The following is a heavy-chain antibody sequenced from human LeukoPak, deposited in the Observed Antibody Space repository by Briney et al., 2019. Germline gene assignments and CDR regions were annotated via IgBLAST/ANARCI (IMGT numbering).Heavy chain of an antibody. CDR3: ARDQGLSMVRGVIPNWFDP. J-gene: IGHJ5*02. V-gene: IGHV4-59*01. CDR2: IYYSGST. CDR1: GGSISSYY. D-gene: IGHD3-10*01. Sequence: PSETLSLTCTVSGGSISSYYWSWIRQPPGKGLEWIGYIYYSGSTNYNPSLKSRVTISVDTSKNQFSLKLSSVTAADTAVYYCARDQGLSMVRGVIPNWFDPWGQGTPVTVSS.